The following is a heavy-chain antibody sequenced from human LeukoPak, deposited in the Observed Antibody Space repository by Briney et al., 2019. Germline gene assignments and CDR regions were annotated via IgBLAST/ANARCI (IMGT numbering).Heavy chain of an antibody. CDR1: GFTFSSYG. J-gene: IGHJ4*02. D-gene: IGHD2-21*02. CDR2: ISYDGSNK. CDR3: AKQTLAYCGGDCSFDY. Sequence: GGSLRLSCAASGFTFSSYGMHWVRQAPGKGLEWVAVISYDGSNKYYADSVKGRFTISRDNSKNTLYLQMSSLRAEDTAVYYCAKQTLAYCGGDCSFDYWGQGTLVTVSS. V-gene: IGHV3-30*18.